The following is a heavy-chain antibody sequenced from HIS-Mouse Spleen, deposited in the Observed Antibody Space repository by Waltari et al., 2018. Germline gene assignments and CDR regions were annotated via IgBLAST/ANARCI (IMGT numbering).Heavy chain of an antibody. D-gene: IGHD6-6*01. CDR1: GYSISSGYY. J-gene: IGHJ4*02. CDR3: ASSEITIAAPSYYFDY. CDR2: IYHGGST. Sequence: QVQLQESGPGLVKPSETLSLTCTVSGYSISSGYYWGWIRQPSGQGLEWIGSIYHGGSTYYNPSLKSRVTISVDTSKNQFSLKLSSVTAADTAVYYCASSEITIAAPSYYFDYWGQGTLVTVSS. V-gene: IGHV4-38-2*02.